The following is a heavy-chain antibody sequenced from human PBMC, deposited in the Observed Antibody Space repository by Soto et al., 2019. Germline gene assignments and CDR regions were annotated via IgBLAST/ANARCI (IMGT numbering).Heavy chain of an antibody. CDR3: ARYEQLEGWFDP. D-gene: IGHD6-6*01. J-gene: IGHJ5*02. CDR2: IYYSGST. CDR1: GGSISSGGYY. V-gene: IGHV4-31*03. Sequence: SETLSLTCTVSGGSISSGGYYWSWIRQHPGKGLEWIGYIYYSGSTYYNPSLKSRVTISVDTSKNQFSLKLSSVTAADTAVYYCARYEQLEGWFDPWGQGTLVTVS.